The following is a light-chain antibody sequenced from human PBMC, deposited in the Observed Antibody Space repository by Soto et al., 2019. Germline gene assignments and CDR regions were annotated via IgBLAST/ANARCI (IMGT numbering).Light chain of an antibody. J-gene: IGLJ3*02. CDR1: SSDVGGYNY. Sequence: QAVLTQPPSASGSPGQSVAISCTGTSSDVGGYNYVSWYQQHPGKDPQLMIYEVTKRPSGVPDRFSGSKSGNTASLTVSGLQAEDEADYYCSSHAGINNVVFGGGTKLTVL. V-gene: IGLV2-8*01. CDR2: EVT. CDR3: SSHAGINNVV.